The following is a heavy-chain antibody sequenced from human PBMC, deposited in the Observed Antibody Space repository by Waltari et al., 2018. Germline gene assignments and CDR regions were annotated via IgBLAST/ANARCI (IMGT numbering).Heavy chain of an antibody. J-gene: IGHJ4*02. D-gene: IGHD4-17*01. CDR2: YSGK. Sequence: QVQLQESGPGLIKPSETLSLTCTVLGDSMSDYYWSWIRVAPGKGLEWIGYSGKKYNPSLKGRVTISLATSKNQFSLTMTSVTAADTAMYYCVRSYTVTTSPIAGYWGRGALVTVSS. CDR3: VRSYTVTTSPIAGY. V-gene: IGHV4-59*01. CDR1: GDSMSDYY.